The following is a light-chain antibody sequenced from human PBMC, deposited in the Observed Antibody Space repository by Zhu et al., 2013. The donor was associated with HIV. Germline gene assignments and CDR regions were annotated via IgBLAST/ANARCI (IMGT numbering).Light chain of an antibody. CDR1: QSVSSSY. V-gene: IGKV3D-15*01. CDR3: QQYNNWPPLT. J-gene: IGKJ4*01. Sequence: EIVLTQSPGTVSLSPGERATLSCRASQSVSSSYLAWYQQKPGQAPRLVIYEASNRATGIPAKFSGSGFGTEFTLTISSLQSEDSAVYYCQQYNNWPPLTFGRRD. CDR2: EAS.